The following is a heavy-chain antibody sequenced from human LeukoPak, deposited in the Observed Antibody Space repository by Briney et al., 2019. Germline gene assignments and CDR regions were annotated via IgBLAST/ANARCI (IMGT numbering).Heavy chain of an antibody. J-gene: IGHJ4*02. CDR1: GFTFSHYW. Sequence: GGSLRLSCAASGFTFSHYWMSWVRQAPGKGLEWVANIKQDGSEKYYVDSVKGRFTISRDDAKNSLYLQMNSLRAEDTAVYYCARDSSQWLVTWGQGTLVTVSS. CDR3: ARDSSQWLVT. CDR2: IKQDGSEK. V-gene: IGHV3-7*01. D-gene: IGHD6-19*01.